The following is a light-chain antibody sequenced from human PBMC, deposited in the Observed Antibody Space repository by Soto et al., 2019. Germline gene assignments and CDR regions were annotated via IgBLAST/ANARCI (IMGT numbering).Light chain of an antibody. J-gene: IGKJ5*01. V-gene: IGKV3-11*01. CDR2: GAS. CDR3: LLLLLWLP. CDR1: QSVRSY. Sequence: VVTRSPAALPLSNGKSATLSCRASQSVRSYLAWYQQKPGQAPRLLIYGASNRATGIPARFGGSGSGTDITLSISRLVAEEFAFYYRLLLLLWLPFDQGTRLEI.